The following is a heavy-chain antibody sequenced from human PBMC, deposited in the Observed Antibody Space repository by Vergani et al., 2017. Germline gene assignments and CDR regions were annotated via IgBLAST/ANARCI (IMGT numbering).Heavy chain of an antibody. Sequence: EVQLVQSGAEVKKPGESLKISCQGSGYSITNYWIAWVRQRPGKGLEWVGIIYAGDSDVRDSPSFQGQVTMSVDKSLSTAYLQWSSLKASDTATYYCAKTHDFSSLYSSYNWFDPWGQGTQVTVSS. V-gene: IGHV5-51*03. D-gene: IGHD3-3*01. CDR2: IYAGDSDV. CDR3: AKTHDFSSLYSSYNWFDP. J-gene: IGHJ5*02. CDR1: GYSITNYW.